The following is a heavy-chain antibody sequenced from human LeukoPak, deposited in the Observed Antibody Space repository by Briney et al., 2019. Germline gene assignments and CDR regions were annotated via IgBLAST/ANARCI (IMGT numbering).Heavy chain of an antibody. CDR2: IYYSGST. Sequence: PSETLSLTCTVSGGSISSYYWSWIRQPPGKGLEWIGYIYYSGSTNYNPSLKSRVTISVDTSKNQFSLKLSSVTAADTAVYYCARGLGVVNLDYWGQGTLVTVSS. D-gene: IGHD3-3*01. CDR3: ARGLGVVNLDY. V-gene: IGHV4-59*12. J-gene: IGHJ4*02. CDR1: GGSISSYY.